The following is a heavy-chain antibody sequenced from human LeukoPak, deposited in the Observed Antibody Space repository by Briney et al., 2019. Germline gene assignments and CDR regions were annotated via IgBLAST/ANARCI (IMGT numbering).Heavy chain of an antibody. J-gene: IGHJ6*02. V-gene: IGHV4-39*07. CDR3: ARDVHPYYYDSSGYYLGYGMDV. D-gene: IGHD3-22*01. CDR2: IYYSGST. CDR1: GGSISSSSYY. Sequence: SETLSLTCTVSGGSISSSSYYWGWIRQPPGKGLEWIGSIYYSGSTYYNPSLKSRVTISVDTSKNQFSLKLSSVTAADTAVYYCARDVHPYYYDSSGYYLGYGMDVWGQGTTVTVSS.